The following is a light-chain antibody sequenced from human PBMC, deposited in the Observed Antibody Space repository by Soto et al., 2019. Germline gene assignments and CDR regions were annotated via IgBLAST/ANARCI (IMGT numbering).Light chain of an antibody. V-gene: IGLV2-14*01. J-gene: IGLJ1*01. Sequence: QPALTHPASVSGTPGHSITISCTGTSSDVGNYKYVSWYQQHPGKAPKLMIYEASNRPSGSSNSFSGSKSGNTASSTIAGLQAEAETDYYCFSYRSSGTYVFRTGTK. CDR2: EAS. CDR3: FSYRSSGTYV. CDR1: SSDVGNYKY.